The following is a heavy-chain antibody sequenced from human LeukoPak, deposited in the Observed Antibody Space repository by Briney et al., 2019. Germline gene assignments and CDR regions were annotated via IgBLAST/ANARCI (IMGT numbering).Heavy chain of an antibody. V-gene: IGHV3-20*04. CDR3: ARSTVTTPDY. J-gene: IGHJ4*02. CDR1: GFTFENYG. D-gene: IGHD4-17*01. Sequence: GGSLRLSCVGSGFTFENYGMAWVRQTPEKGLEWVAGLNWDGNNIGYIDSVKGRFTISRDNAKNSLSLQMNSLRAEDMAVYYCARSTVTTPDYWGQGTLVTVSS. CDR2: LNWDGNNI.